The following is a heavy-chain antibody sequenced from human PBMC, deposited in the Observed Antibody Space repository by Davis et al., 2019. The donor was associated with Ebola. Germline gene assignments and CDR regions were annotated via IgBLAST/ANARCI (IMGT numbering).Heavy chain of an antibody. D-gene: IGHD3-3*01. CDR3: ARGGQHDFWSGYYLDY. CDR1: GYSFTSYW. CDR2: IYPGDSDT. J-gene: IGHJ4*02. V-gene: IGHV5-51*07. Sequence: GESLKISCKGSGYSFTSYWIGWVHQMPGKGLEWMGIIYPGDSDTRYSPSFQGQVTISADKSISTAYLQWSSLKASDTAMYYCARGGQHDFWSGYYLDYWGQGTLVTVSS.